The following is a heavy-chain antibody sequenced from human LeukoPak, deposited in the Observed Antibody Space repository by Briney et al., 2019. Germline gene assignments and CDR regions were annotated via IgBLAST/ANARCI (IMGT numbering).Heavy chain of an antibody. CDR2: IYHSGST. J-gene: IGHJ4*02. V-gene: IGHV4-4*02. Sequence: PSGTLSLTCAVSGGSISSSNWWSWVRQPPGKGLEWIGEIYHSGSTNYNPSLKSRVTISVDKSKNQFSLKLSSVTAADTAVYYCAREPENTVRTYFYDSSGYYPIDYWGQGTLVTVSS. CDR3: AREPENTVRTYFYDSSGYYPIDY. D-gene: IGHD3-22*01. CDR1: GGSISSSNW.